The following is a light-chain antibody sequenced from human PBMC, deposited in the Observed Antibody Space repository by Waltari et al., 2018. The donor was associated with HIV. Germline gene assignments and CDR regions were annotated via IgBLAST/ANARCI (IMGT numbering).Light chain of an antibody. J-gene: IGKJ4*01. CDR2: SAS. CDR1: QGISSY. CDR3: QKLNDYPLT. Sequence: DIQLTQSPSFLSSSVGDRVTITCRASQGISSYLAWYQQKPGKAPKLLIYSASTLQSGVPSRFSGSGSGTEFTLTISSLQPEDVATYYCQKLNDYPLTFGGGTKVEIK. V-gene: IGKV1-9*01.